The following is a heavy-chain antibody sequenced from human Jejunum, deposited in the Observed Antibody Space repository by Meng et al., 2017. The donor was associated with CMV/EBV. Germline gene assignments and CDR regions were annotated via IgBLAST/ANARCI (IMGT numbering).Heavy chain of an antibody. Sequence: SGFTFSRDTMHWIRQAPGKGLEWVALVSQDGRNKYYADSVKGRFTVSRDSSKNTLDLQMNSLRPGDTAMYYCARERQLELDAFDVWGQGTMVTVSS. V-gene: IGHV3-30*04. CDR1: GFTFSRDT. D-gene: IGHD1-1*01. CDR3: ARERQLELDAFDV. CDR2: VSQDGRNK. J-gene: IGHJ3*01.